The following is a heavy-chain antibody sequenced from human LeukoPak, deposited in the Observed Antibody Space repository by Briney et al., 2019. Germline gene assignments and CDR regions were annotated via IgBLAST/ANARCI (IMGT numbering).Heavy chain of an antibody. D-gene: IGHD2-15*01. CDR3: AKVDDLLGWFDP. Sequence: GGSLRLSCAASGFTFSSYDMSWVRQAPGKGLEWVSAISGSGGSTYYADSVKGRFTISRDNSKNTLYLQMNSLRAEDTAVYYCAKVDDLLGWFDPWGQGTLVTVSS. CDR2: ISGSGGST. J-gene: IGHJ5*02. CDR1: GFTFSSYD. V-gene: IGHV3-23*01.